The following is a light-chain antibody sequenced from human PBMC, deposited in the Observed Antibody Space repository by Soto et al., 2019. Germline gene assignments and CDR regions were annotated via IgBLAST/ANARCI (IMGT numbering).Light chain of an antibody. J-gene: IGLJ1*01. Sequence: QSALTQPASVSGSPRQSITISCAGSSSDVGGYNYVSWYQQHPTKAPKLMIYDVSNRPSGVSNRFSGSKSGTTASLTISGLQAEDEADYYCSSYTSSSTQVFGTGTKLTVL. CDR2: DVS. CDR3: SSYTSSSTQV. V-gene: IGLV2-14*03. CDR1: SSDVGGYNY.